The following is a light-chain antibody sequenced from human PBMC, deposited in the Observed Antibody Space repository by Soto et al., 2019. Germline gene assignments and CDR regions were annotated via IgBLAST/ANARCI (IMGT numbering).Light chain of an antibody. CDR3: RQYNAYSQA. J-gene: IGKJ1*01. V-gene: IGKV1-5*03. CDR2: QAA. CDR1: ESVSRG. Sequence: DIQMTQSPSTLSASVGDRVTITCRASESVSRGLAWYQQKPGRTPKLLIYQAATLETGVPSRFSGSGSGTEFTLTISSLQPDDFAAYYCRQYNAYSQAFGQGTKVEIK.